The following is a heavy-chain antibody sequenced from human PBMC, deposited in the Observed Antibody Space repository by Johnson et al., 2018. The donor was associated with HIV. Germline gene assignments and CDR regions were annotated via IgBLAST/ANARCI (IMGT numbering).Heavy chain of an antibody. V-gene: IGHV3-15*01. CDR3: TTAGGRDTIFGVANDAFDI. J-gene: IGHJ3*02. D-gene: IGHD3-3*01. CDR2: IKSKTDDGTT. CDR1: GFTLSNAW. Sequence: VQLVESGGGLVKPGGSLRLSCAASGFTLSNAWMSWVRQAPGKGLEWVGRIKSKTDDGTTDYAAPVKGRFTISRDDSKNRVYLQMNSLKTEDTGVYYCTTAGGRDTIFGVANDAFDIWGQGTMVTVAS.